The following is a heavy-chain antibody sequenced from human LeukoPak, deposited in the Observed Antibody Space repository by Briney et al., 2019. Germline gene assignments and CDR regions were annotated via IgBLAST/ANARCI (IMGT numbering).Heavy chain of an antibody. CDR2: IKQDGSEK. J-gene: IGHJ4*02. V-gene: IGHV3-7*01. CDR3: ARSGYCSRGSCYESDY. CDR1: GFTFSSYW. D-gene: IGHD2-15*01. Sequence: GGSLRLSCAASGFTFSSYWMSWVRQAPGKGLDWVANIKQDGSEKYYVDSVKGRFTISRDNAKNSLYLQMNSLRAEDTAVYYCARSGYCSRGSCYESDYWGQGTLVTVSS.